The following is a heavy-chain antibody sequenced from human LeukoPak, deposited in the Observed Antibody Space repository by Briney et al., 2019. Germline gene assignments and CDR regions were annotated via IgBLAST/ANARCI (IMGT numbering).Heavy chain of an antibody. V-gene: IGHV3-23*01. CDR3: AHIAGGATRGPFDY. CDR2: ISGSGGST. CDR1: GFTFSSYA. D-gene: IGHD1-26*01. J-gene: IGHJ4*02. Sequence: GGSLRLSCAVSGFTFSSYAMSWVRQAPGKGLEWVSAISGSGGSTYYADSVKGRFTISRDNSKNTLYLQMNSLRAEDTAVYYCAHIAGGATRGPFDYWGQGTLVTVSS.